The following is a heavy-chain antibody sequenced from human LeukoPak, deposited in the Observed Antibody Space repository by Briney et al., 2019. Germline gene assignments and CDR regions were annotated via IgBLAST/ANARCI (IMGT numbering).Heavy chain of an antibody. V-gene: IGHV3-23*01. D-gene: IGHD6-13*01. Sequence: QAGGSLRLSCAASGFTFSNYAMSWVRQAPGKGLEWVSTIIGNGGGTYYADSVKGRLTIYTANSTNTMYLQMNSLRAEDTYVYYCAKGLRGSSWSHFFDCLGEGNLVAVSS. CDR3: AKGLRGSSWSHFFDC. J-gene: IGHJ4*02. CDR1: GFTFSNYA. CDR2: IIGNGGGT.